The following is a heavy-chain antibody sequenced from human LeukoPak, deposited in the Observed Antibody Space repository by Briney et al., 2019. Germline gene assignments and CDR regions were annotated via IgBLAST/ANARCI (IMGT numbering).Heavy chain of an antibody. CDR3: ARGGGSSFPGDY. J-gene: IGHJ4*02. D-gene: IGHD6-13*01. CDR1: GYTFTSYD. Sequence: ASVKVSCKASGYTFTSYDINWVRQATGQGLEWMGWMNPNSGNTGYAQKFQGRITMTRNTSITTAYMELSSLISEDTAVYYCARGGGSSFPGDYWGQGTLVTVPS. CDR2: MNPNSGNT. V-gene: IGHV1-8*01.